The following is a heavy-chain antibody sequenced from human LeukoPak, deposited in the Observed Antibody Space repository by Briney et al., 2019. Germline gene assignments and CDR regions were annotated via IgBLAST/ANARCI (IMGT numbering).Heavy chain of an antibody. J-gene: IGHJ4*02. Sequence: SETLSLTCTVSGGSISTYWWTWIRQPPGKGLKWLGYIHYSGNNNYNPSLKSRLTMSVDTSKNHFSLNLNSVTAADTAVYYCARGYFDWLSFDYWGQGVLVAVSS. D-gene: IGHD3-9*01. CDR2: IHYSGNN. V-gene: IGHV4-59*01. CDR1: GGSISTYW. CDR3: ARGYFDWLSFDY.